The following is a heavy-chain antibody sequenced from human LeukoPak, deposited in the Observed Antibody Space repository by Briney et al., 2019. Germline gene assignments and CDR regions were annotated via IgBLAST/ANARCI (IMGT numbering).Heavy chain of an antibody. V-gene: IGHV3-23*01. CDR2: ISGSGGST. Sequence: GGSLRLSCAASGFTFSSYAMSWVRQAPGKGLEWVSAISGSGGSTYYADSVKGRFTISRDNSKNTLYLQMNSLRAEDTAVYYCAKDRTYYYDSSGYRSNWFDPWGQGTLVTVSS. J-gene: IGHJ5*02. CDR3: AKDRTYYYDSSGYRSNWFDP. CDR1: GFTFSSYA. D-gene: IGHD3-22*01.